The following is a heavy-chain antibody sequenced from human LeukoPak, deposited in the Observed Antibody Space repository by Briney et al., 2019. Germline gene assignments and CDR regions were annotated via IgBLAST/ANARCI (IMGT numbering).Heavy chain of an antibody. V-gene: IGHV4-59*01. CDR2: IYYSGST. CDR3: ARDYRGRFDP. J-gene: IGHJ5*02. CDR1: GGSISSYY. Sequence: PSQTLSLTCTVSGGSISSYYWSWIRQPPGKGLEWIGYIYYSGSTNYNPSLKSRVTISVDTSKNQFSLKLSSVTAADTAVYYCARDYRGRFDPWGQGTLVIVSS. D-gene: IGHD3-16*01.